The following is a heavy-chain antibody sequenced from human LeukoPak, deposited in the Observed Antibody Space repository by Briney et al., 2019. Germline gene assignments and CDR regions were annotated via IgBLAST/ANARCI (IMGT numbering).Heavy chain of an antibody. Sequence: PGGSLRLSCVGSGFTFDDYAVHWVRQAPGKGLEWVSGLTWKNGETGYADSVKGRFTISRDKAKNSFYLQMNSLRAEDMAFYYCGYCGGSSLWAPNRWGQGTLVTVSS. V-gene: IGHV3-9*03. D-gene: IGHD3-16*01. CDR3: GYCGGSSLWAPNR. CDR2: LTWKNGET. J-gene: IGHJ4*02. CDR1: GFTFDDYA.